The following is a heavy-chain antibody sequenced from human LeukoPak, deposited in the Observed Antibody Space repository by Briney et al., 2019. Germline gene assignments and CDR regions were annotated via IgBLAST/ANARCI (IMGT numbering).Heavy chain of an antibody. V-gene: IGHV3-21*01. Sequence: GGSLRLSCAASGFTFSSYSMNWVRQDPGKALDWVSGINGRGDDKYYAVSVKGRFTISRDNAKNSLYLQMNSLRDEDTAVYYCARASFGVVINYGMDVWGQGTTVTVSS. CDR1: GFTFSSYS. CDR2: INGRGDDK. D-gene: IGHD3-3*01. J-gene: IGHJ6*02. CDR3: ARASFGVVINYGMDV.